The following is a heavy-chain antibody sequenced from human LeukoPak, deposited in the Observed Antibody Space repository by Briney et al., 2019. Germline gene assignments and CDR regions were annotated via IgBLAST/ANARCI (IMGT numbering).Heavy chain of an antibody. CDR3: ARGPESYYDFWSGYYVVDY. J-gene: IGHJ4*02. Sequence: PGGSLRLSCAASGFTFSSYSMNWVRQAPGKGLEWVSSISSSSSYIYYADSVKGRFTISRDNAKNSLYLQMNSRRAEDTAVYYCARGPESYYDFWSGYYVVDYWGQGTLVTVSS. D-gene: IGHD3-3*01. V-gene: IGHV3-21*01. CDR2: ISSSSSYI. CDR1: GFTFSSYS.